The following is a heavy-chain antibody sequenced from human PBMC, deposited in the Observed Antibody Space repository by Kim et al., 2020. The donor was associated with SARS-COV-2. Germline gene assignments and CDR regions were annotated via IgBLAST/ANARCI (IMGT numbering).Heavy chain of an antibody. Sequence: ASVKVSCKASGYTFTSYGISWVRQAPGQGLEWMGWISAYNGNTNYAQKLQGRVTMTTDTSTSTAYMELRSLRSDDTAVYYCARDRLVRYFDWLHYGMDVWGQGTTVTVSS. CDR3: ARDRLVRYFDWLHYGMDV. D-gene: IGHD3-9*01. J-gene: IGHJ6*02. CDR1: GYTFTSYG. V-gene: IGHV1-18*01. CDR2: ISAYNGNT.